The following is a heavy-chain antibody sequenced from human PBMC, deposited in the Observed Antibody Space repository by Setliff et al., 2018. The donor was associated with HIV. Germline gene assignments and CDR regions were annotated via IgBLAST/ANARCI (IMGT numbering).Heavy chain of an antibody. CDR2: IKEDGSEK. J-gene: IGHJ4*02. CDR3: ARDVSWRVRTYIDY. V-gene: IGHV3-7*01. CDR1: GFTFSDYY. Sequence: GGSLRLSCAASGFTFSDYYMDWVRQAPGKGLEWMANIKEDGSEKYYVDSVKGRFTISRDNAKNSLYLQMNSLTAEDTAVYYCARDVSWRVRTYIDYWGQGALVTVSS. D-gene: IGHD3-3*01.